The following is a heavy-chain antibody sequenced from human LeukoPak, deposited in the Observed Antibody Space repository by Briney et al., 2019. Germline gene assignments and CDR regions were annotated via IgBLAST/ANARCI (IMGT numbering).Heavy chain of an antibody. CDR2: IKQDGSEK. Sequence: GGSLRLSCAASEFAFSSYWMSWVRQAPGKGLEWVANIKQDGSEKYYVDSVKGRFTISRDNAKNTLYLQMNSLRAEDTVVYFCASGRVVTAIYAFDIWGQGTMVTVSS. J-gene: IGHJ3*02. V-gene: IGHV3-7*01. D-gene: IGHD2-21*02. CDR3: ASGRVVTAIYAFDI. CDR1: EFAFSSYW.